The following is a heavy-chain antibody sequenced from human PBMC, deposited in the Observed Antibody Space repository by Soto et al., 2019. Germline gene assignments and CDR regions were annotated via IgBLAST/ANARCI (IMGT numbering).Heavy chain of an antibody. V-gene: IGHV4-34*01. CDR1: GGSFSGYY. CDR2: INHSGST. J-gene: IGHJ6*02. CDR3: ASSWHTSPDYYGMDV. D-gene: IGHD6-13*01. Sequence: SETLSLTCAVYGGSFSGYYWSWIRQPPGKGLEWIGEINHSGSTNYNPSLKSRVTISVDTSKNQFSLKLSSVTAADTAVYYCASSWHTSPDYYGMDVWGQGTTVTVSS.